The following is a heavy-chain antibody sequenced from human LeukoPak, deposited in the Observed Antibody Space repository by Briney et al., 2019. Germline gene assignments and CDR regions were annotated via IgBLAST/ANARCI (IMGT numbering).Heavy chain of an antibody. CDR1: GFTFSSYG. V-gene: IGHV3-33*01. CDR2: IWYDGSNK. J-gene: IGHJ4*02. CDR3: ARDPNGDFDY. D-gene: IGHD4-17*01. Sequence: PGGSLRLSCAASGFTFSSYGMHWVRQAPVKGLEWVAVIWYDGSNKYYADSVKGRFTISRDNSKNTLYLQMNSLRAEDTAVYYCARDPNGDFDYWGQGTLVTVSS.